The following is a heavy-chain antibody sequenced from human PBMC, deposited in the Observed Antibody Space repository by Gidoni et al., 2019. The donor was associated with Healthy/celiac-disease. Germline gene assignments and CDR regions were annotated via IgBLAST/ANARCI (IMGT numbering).Heavy chain of an antibody. V-gene: IGHV3-21*01. J-gene: IGHJ3*02. CDR2: ISSSSSYI. CDR1: GFTFSSYS. D-gene: IGHD6-19*01. Sequence: EVQLVESGGGLVKPGGSLRLSCAASGFTFSSYSMNWVRQAPGKGLEWVSSISSSSSYIYYADSVKGRFTISRDNAKNSLYLQMNSLRAEDTAVYYCARVNTKSDYSSIAVADPNDAFDIWGQGTMVTVSS. CDR3: ARVNTKSDYSSIAVADPNDAFDI.